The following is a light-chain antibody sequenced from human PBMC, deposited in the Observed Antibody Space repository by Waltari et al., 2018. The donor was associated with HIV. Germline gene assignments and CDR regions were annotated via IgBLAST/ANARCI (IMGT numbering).Light chain of an antibody. CDR1: SSDVGGYNY. CDR3: SSYTTSSTWV. Sequence: QSALTQPASVSGSPGQSITISCTGTSSDVGGYNYVSWYQQHPGKAPKLMIYDVSNRPSGVSYRFSGSKSDNTASLTISGLQAEDEADYYCSSYTTSSTWVFGGGTKLTVL. J-gene: IGLJ3*02. CDR2: DVS. V-gene: IGLV2-14*01.